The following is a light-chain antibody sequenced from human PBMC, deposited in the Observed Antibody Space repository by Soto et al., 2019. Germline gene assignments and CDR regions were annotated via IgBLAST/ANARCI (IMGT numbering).Light chain of an antibody. CDR2: AAS. J-gene: IGKJ5*01. Sequence: DIQMTQSPSSLSASVGDRVTITCRASQSISFYLNWYQQKPGTAPKVLIYAASNLQTGVPSRFSGSGSGTDITLTINSLQPEDFATYSCQQSYSTPITFGQGTRLEIK. V-gene: IGKV1-39*01. CDR1: QSISFY. CDR3: QQSYSTPIT.